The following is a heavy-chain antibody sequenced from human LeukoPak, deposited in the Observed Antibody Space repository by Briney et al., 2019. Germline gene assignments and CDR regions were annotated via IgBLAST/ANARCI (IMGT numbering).Heavy chain of an antibody. CDR1: GFTFSSYA. J-gene: IGHJ4*02. V-gene: IGHV3-30*04. CDR2: ISYDGSNK. Sequence: PGRSLRLSCAASGFTFSSYAMHWVRQAPGKGLEWVAVISYDGSNKYYADSVKGRFTISRDNSKNTLYLQMNSLRAEDTAVYYCAIDLSSGRYYYFDYWGQGTLVTVSS. CDR3: AIDLSSGRYYYFDY. D-gene: IGHD6-19*01.